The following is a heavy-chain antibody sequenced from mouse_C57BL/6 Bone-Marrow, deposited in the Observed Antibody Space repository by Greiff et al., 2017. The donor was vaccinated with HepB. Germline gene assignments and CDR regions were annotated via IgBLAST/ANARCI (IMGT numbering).Heavy chain of an antibody. V-gene: IGHV1-55*01. CDR3: ARGRLRLRDGDY. Sequence: QVQLQQPGAELVKPGASVKMFCKASGYTFTSYWITWVKQRPGQGLEWIGDIYPGSGSTNYNEKFKSKATLTVDTSSSTAYMQLSSLTSEDSAVYYCARGRLRLRDGDYWGQGTSVTVSS. CDR1: GYTFTSYW. D-gene: IGHD3-2*02. J-gene: IGHJ4*01. CDR2: IYPGSGST.